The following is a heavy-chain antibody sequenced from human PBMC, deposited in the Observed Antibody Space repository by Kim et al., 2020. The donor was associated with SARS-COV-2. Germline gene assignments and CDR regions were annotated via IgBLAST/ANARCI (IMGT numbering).Heavy chain of an antibody. Sequence: SETLSLTCTVSGGSISSYYWSWIRQPPGKGLEWIGYIYYSGSTNYNPSLKSRVTISVDTSKNQFSLKLSSVTAADTAVYYCARGSIAAAGLYYYYYGMDVWGQGTTVTVSS. D-gene: IGHD6-13*01. CDR2: IYYSGST. CDR1: GGSISSYY. J-gene: IGHJ6*02. CDR3: ARGSIAAAGLYYYYYGMDV. V-gene: IGHV4-59*13.